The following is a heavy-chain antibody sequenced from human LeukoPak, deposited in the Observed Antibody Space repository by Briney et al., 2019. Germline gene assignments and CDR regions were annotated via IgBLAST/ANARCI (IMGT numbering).Heavy chain of an antibody. Sequence: SETLSLTCTVSGGSISSGSYYWSWIRQPAGKGLEWIGRIYTSGGTNYNPSLKSRVTISVDTSKNQFSLKLSSVTAADTAVYYCARDKGNYDYFDYWGQGTLVTVSS. CDR2: IYTSGGT. V-gene: IGHV4-61*02. D-gene: IGHD1-7*01. J-gene: IGHJ4*02. CDR1: GGSISSGSYY. CDR3: ARDKGNYDYFDY.